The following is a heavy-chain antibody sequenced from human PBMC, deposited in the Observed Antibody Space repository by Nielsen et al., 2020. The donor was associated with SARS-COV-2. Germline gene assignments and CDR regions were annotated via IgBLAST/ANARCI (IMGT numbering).Heavy chain of an antibody. V-gene: IGHV3-64D*09. Sequence: GESLKISCSASGFTFSTYAMHWVRQAPGKGLECVSSLSSSEYSTYYADSVKGRFTISRDNPKNTLYLQMSSPRPEDSGVYYCVRDFGGSSGYERDYWGQGTLVTVSS. CDR3: VRDFGGSSGYERDY. D-gene: IGHD5-12*01. CDR1: GFTFSTYA. J-gene: IGHJ4*02. CDR2: LSSSEYST.